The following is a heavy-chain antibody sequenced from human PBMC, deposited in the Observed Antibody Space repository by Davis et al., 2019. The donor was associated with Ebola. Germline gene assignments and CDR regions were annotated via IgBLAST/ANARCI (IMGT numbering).Heavy chain of an antibody. CDR2: ISSGSNRI. CDR3: ARFETGVHSGAYGAFEI. V-gene: IGHV3-21*06. CDR1: GFTFRTYA. J-gene: IGHJ3*02. D-gene: IGHD7-27*01. Sequence: GESLKISCAASGFTFRTYAMNWVRQAPGNGLEWVSSISSGSNRIYYADSMRGRFTISRDNAKNSLYLQMDSLRVEDTAVYYCARFETGVHSGAYGAFEIWGQGTMVTVSS.